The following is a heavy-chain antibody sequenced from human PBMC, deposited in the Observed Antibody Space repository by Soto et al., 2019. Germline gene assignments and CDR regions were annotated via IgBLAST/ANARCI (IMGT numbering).Heavy chain of an antibody. V-gene: IGHV3-23*01. CDR3: AKSVEYDILIGDAFDI. J-gene: IGHJ3*02. CDR2: ISGSGGST. Sequence: GGSLRLSCAASGFTFSSYAMSWVRQAPGKGLEWVSAISGSGGSTYYADSVKGRFTISRDNSKNTLYLQMNSLRAEDTAVYYCAKSVEYDILIGDAFDIWGQGTMVTVSS. D-gene: IGHD3-9*01. CDR1: GFTFSSYA.